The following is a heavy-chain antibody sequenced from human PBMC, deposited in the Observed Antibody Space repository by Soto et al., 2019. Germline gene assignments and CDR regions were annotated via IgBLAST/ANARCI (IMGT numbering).Heavy chain of an antibody. D-gene: IGHD2-8*01. V-gene: IGHV3-48*04. Sequence: EVQLVESGGALVQPGGSLRLSCVASGFTFRSNSMNWVRQAPGKGLEWVSYISSSSSRVYYADSVKGRFTISRDNAKNSLYLQMDGLRVDDTAVYYCESGFTNHVDQYWGQGTLVTVSS. CDR1: GFTFRSNS. CDR2: ISSSSSRV. CDR3: ESGFTNHVDQY. J-gene: IGHJ4*02.